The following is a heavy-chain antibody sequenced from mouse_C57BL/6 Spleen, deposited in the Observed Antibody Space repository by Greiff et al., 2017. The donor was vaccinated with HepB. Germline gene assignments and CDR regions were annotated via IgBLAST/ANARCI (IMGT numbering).Heavy chain of an antibody. CDR2: IYPGGGYT. V-gene: IGHV1-63*01. CDR3: ARGGDEGHFDY. Sequence: QVQLQQSGAELVRPGTSVKMSCKASGYTFTNYWIGWAKQRPGHGLEWIGDIYPGGGYTNYNEKFKGKTTLTADKSSSTAYMQFSSLTSEDSAIYYCARGGDEGHFDYWGQGTTLTVSS. J-gene: IGHJ2*01. CDR1: GYTFTNYW.